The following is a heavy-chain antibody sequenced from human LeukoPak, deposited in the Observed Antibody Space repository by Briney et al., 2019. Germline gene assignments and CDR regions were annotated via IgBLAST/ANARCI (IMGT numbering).Heavy chain of an antibody. CDR3: VRDGDTSGYTN. CDR1: GFTFSSYW. D-gene: IGHD3-22*01. J-gene: IGHJ4*02. V-gene: IGHV3-7*01. CDR2: IKQDGSEK. Sequence: GGSLRLSCAASGFTFSSYWMHWVRQAPGKGLEWVANIKQDGSEKYYVDSVKGRFTISRDNAKNSLYLQMNSLRAEDTAVYSCVRDGDTSGYTNWGQGTLVSVSS.